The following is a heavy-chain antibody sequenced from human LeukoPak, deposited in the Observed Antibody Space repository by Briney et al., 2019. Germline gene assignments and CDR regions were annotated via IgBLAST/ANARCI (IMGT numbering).Heavy chain of an antibody. CDR2: ISYDGSNK. CDR1: GFTFSSYG. Sequence: PGGSLRLSCAASGFTFSSYGMHWVRQAPGKGLEWVAVISYDGSNKYYADSVKGRFTISRDNSKNTLYLQMNSLRAEDTAVYYCAKDPPTTYNMGSGDYWGQGTLVTVSS. CDR3: AKDPPTTYNMGSGDY. J-gene: IGHJ4*02. D-gene: IGHD5-24*01. V-gene: IGHV3-30*18.